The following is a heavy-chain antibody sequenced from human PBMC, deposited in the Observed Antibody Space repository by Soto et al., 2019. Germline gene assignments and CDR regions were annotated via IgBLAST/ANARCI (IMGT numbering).Heavy chain of an antibody. CDR1: GGSISSGDYY. D-gene: IGHD3-9*01. CDR3: ARAGYDILTGSLHFDY. V-gene: IGHV4-30-4*01. CDR2: IYYSGST. Sequence: PSETLSLTCTVSGGSISSGDYYWSWIRQPPGKGLEWIGYIYYSGSTYYNPSLKSRVTISVDTSKNQFSLKLSSVTAADTAVYYCARAGYDILTGSLHFDYWGQGTLVTVSS. J-gene: IGHJ4*02.